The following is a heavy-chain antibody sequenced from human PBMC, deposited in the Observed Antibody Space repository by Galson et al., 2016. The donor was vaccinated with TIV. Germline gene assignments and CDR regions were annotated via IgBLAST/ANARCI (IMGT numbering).Heavy chain of an antibody. V-gene: IGHV1-46*01. CDR1: GYTLSHYY. CDR3: AVWSNIYYFAL. Sequence: SVKVSCKASGYTLSHYYMHWVRQAPGQGLEWVGVIDPNSGGTTYAQKFQGRVTMTRDTSTSTVYMELSSLRSGDTAVFYCAVWSNIYYFALWGQGTLITVSS. CDR2: IDPNSGGT. J-gene: IGHJ4*02. D-gene: IGHD2-21*01.